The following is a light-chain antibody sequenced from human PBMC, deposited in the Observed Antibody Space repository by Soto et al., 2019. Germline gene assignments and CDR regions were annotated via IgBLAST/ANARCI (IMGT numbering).Light chain of an antibody. CDR1: QSVSSSY. CDR2: GAS. J-gene: IGKJ2*01. Sequence: EIVLTQSPGTLSLSPGERATLSCRASQSVSSSYLAWYQQKPGQAPRLLIYGASSRATGIPDRFSGSGAGTDFTLNISRLEPEEFAVYYCQQYGSSPPYTFGQGTKLEIK. V-gene: IGKV3-20*01. CDR3: QQYGSSPPYT.